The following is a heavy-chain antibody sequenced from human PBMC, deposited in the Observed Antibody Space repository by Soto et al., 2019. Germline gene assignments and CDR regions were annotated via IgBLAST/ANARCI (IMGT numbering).Heavy chain of an antibody. Sequence: GASVKVSCKASGGTFSSYAISWVRQAPGQGLEWMGGIIPIFGTANYAQKFQGRVTITADASTSTAYMELSSLRSEDTAVYYCARAVAVAADFDYWGQGTLVTVSS. V-gene: IGHV1-69*13. CDR2: IIPIFGTA. D-gene: IGHD6-19*01. J-gene: IGHJ4*02. CDR1: GGTFSSYA. CDR3: ARAVAVAADFDY.